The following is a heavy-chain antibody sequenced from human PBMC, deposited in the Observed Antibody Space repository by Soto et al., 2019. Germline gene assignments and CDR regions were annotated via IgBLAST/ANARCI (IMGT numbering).Heavy chain of an antibody. CDR3: ATRKGYSYNYYYGMYV. CDR1: GYSFTSYW. V-gene: IGHV5-51*01. CDR2: IYPGESDT. Sequence: GESLKISCKGSGYSFTSYWIGWVRQMPGKGLEGMGIIYPGESDTRYSPSFQGQVTISADKSISTAYLQWSSLKASDTAMYYCATRKGYSYNYYYGMYVWRQGTRVTVSS. D-gene: IGHD5-18*01. J-gene: IGHJ6*02.